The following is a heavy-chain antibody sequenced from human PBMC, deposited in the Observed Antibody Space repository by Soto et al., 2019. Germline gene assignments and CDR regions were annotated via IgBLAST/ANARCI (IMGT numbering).Heavy chain of an antibody. J-gene: IGHJ4*02. CDR2: ISSSSSYI. V-gene: IGHV3-21*01. CDR1: GFTFSSYS. CDR3: ARGDYGDYSFPFDY. Sequence: GGSLRLSCAASGFTFSSYSMNWVRQAPGKGLEWVSSISSSSSYIYYADSVKGRFTISRDNAKNSLYLQMNSLRAEDTAVYYCARGDYGDYSFPFDYWGQGTLVTVSS. D-gene: IGHD4-17*01.